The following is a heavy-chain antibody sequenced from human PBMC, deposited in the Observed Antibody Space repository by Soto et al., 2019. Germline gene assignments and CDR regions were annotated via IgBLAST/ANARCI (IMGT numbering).Heavy chain of an antibody. CDR2: INTDGSIT. J-gene: IGHJ4*02. CDR3: ERDTNGLHY. V-gene: IGHV3-74*01. Sequence: GGSLRLSCAASGLIFSNYKMHWVRQAPGKGLVWVSRINTDGSITDYADSVKGRFTVSRDNAKNTMYLQMNSLTADATAAYYCERDTNGLHYWGQGPLVTVSS. CDR1: GLIFSNYK. D-gene: IGHD2-8*01.